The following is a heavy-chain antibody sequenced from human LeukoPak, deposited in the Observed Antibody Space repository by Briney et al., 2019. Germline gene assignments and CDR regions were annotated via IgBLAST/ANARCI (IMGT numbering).Heavy chain of an antibody. CDR1: GDSISTSSYY. CDR2: IYYSGST. V-gene: IGHV4-39*01. Sequence: SETLSLTCSVSGDSISTSSYYWGWIRQPPGKGLGWIGTIYYSGSTYYNPSLTSRVTISVDTSKNQFSLKLSSVTAADTAVYYCARHKDYYYSYMDVWGKGTTVTISS. J-gene: IGHJ6*03. CDR3: ARHKDYYYSYMDV.